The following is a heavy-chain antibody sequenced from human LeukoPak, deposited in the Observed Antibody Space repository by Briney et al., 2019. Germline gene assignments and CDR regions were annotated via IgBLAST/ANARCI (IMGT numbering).Heavy chain of an antibody. Sequence: GGSLRLSCAVSGFTFRNYGMHWVRQTPGKGLEWVAFIRYDGSNKYYADSVKGRFTISRDNSKNTLYLQMNSLRAEDTAVYYCAKDRRSDYVPKYYFDYWGQGTLVTVSS. V-gene: IGHV3-30*02. J-gene: IGHJ4*02. CDR3: AKDRRSDYVPKYYFDY. D-gene: IGHD4-17*01. CDR2: IRYDGSNK. CDR1: GFTFRNYG.